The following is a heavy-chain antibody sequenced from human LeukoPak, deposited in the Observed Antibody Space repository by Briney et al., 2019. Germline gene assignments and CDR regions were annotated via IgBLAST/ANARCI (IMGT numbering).Heavy chain of an antibody. Sequence: ASVKVSCKASGGTFSSYAISWVRQAPGQGLEWMGGIIPIFGTANYAQKFQGRVTITADESTSTAYMELSSLRSEDTAVYCCAREIGYSSPYNWFDPWGQGTLVTVSS. CDR2: IIPIFGTA. D-gene: IGHD6-13*01. CDR1: GGTFSSYA. V-gene: IGHV1-69*13. CDR3: AREIGYSSPYNWFDP. J-gene: IGHJ5*02.